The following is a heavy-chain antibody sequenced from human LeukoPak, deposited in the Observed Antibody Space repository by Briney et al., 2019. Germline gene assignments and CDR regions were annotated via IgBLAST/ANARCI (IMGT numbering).Heavy chain of an antibody. D-gene: IGHD2/OR15-2a*01. CDR2: ITDSGGTT. CDR1: GFTFSTYA. V-gene: IGHV3-23*01. Sequence: GGSLRLSCAASGFTFSTYAMSWVRQAPGKGLDWVSAITDSGGTTYYADSVKGRFTISRDNSKNTLYLQMNSLRAEDTAVYYCARDTYYYNSSTFYHYYYGMDVWGQGTTVTVSS. J-gene: IGHJ6*02. CDR3: ARDTYYYNSSTFYHYYYGMDV.